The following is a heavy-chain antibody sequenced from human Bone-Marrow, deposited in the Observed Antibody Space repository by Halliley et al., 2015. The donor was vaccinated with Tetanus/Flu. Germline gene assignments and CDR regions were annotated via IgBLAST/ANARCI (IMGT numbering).Heavy chain of an antibody. D-gene: IGHD3-22*01. Sequence: GSTRYNPSLKSRVTISLDTSKNQFSVKLSSVTAADTAVYYCARDHLFYDSNAYCYHYYGLDVWGQGTTVTVSS. V-gene: IGHV4-59*01. CDR2: GST. J-gene: IGHJ6*02. CDR3: ARDHLFYDSNAYCYHYYGLDV.